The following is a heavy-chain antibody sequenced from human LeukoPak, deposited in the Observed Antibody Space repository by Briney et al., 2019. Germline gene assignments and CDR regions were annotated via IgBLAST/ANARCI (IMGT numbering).Heavy chain of an antibody. D-gene: IGHD3-22*01. Sequence: GGSLRLSCAASGFTFDDYAMHWVRQAPGKGLEWVSLISGDGGSTYYADSVKGRFTIPRENSKNSLYLQMNSLRTEDTALYYCAKDYGVYDSSGYTYDAFDIWGQGTMVTVSS. CDR3: AKDYGVYDSSGYTYDAFDI. CDR1: GFTFDDYA. J-gene: IGHJ3*02. V-gene: IGHV3-43*02. CDR2: ISGDGGST.